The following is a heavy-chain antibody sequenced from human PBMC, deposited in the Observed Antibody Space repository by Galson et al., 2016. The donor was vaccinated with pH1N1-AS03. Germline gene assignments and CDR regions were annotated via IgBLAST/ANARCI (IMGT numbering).Heavy chain of an antibody. CDR2: ISYSGFT. CDR3: SRLYDVWSGYLSFDS. CDR1: GGSITTNY. J-gene: IGHJ4*02. D-gene: IGHD3-3*01. Sequence: ETLSLTCTISGGSITTNYWIWIRQPPGKGLQWIGYISYSGFTNYNPSLRSRVTISIDTSKNQFSLKMRSVAAADTALYFCSRLYDVWSGYLSFDSWGQGILVTVSS. V-gene: IGHV4-59*01.